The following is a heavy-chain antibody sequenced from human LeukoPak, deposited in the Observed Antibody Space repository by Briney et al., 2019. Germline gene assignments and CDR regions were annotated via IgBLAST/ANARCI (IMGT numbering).Heavy chain of an antibody. J-gene: IGHJ6*02. CDR3: ARGTMIGYYYYYGMDV. CDR1: GFTLSSYW. V-gene: IGHV3-74*01. Sequence: GGSLRLSCAASGFTLSSYWMHWVRQAPGKGLVWVSRINSDGSSTSYADSVKGRFTISRDNAKNTLYLQMNSLRAEDTAVYYCARGTMIGYYYYYGMDVWGQGTTVTVSS. CDR2: INSDGSST. D-gene: IGHD3-22*01.